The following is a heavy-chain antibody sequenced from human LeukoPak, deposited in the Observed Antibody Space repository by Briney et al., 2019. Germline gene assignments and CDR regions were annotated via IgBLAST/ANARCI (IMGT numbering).Heavy chain of an antibody. J-gene: IGHJ4*02. CDR2: IKQDGSKK. V-gene: IGHV3-7*04. Sequence: GGPLRLSCAASGFAVINHGMYWVRQAPGKGLEWVANIKQDGSKKSYVDSVKGRFTISRDNAKNSLYLQMNSLRAEDTAIYYCTRVGYIDEGIDYWGQGTLVTVSS. D-gene: IGHD5-24*01. CDR1: GFAVINHG. CDR3: TRVGYIDEGIDY.